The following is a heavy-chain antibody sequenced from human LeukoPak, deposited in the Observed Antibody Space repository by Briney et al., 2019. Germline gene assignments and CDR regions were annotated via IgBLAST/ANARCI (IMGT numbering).Heavy chain of an antibody. CDR1: GGSISSSRYY. J-gene: IGHJ5*02. CDR2: IYYSGST. CDR3: ARRSPRKIDP. V-gene: IGHV4-39*01. Sequence: KPSETLSLTCTVSGGSISSSRYYWGWIRQPPGKGLEWIGSIYYSGSTYYNPSLKSRVTISVDTSKNQFSLKLSSVTAADTAVYYCARRSPRKIDPWGQGTLVTVSS.